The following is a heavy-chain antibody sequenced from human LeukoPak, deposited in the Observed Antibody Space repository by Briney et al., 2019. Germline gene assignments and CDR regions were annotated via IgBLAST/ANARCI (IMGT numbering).Heavy chain of an antibody. Sequence: GGSLRLSCATSGFTFRMSGVHWVRQAPGKGLEWVALMSSDGIKSYYADSVKGRFTVSRDTSKDIVYLQVKSVSADDTGIYYCAKDHAGSGRAFESWGQGTLLTVSS. CDR2: MSSDGIKS. CDR3: AKDHAGSGRAFES. D-gene: IGHD3-10*01. CDR1: GFTFRMSG. V-gene: IGHV3-30*04. J-gene: IGHJ4*02.